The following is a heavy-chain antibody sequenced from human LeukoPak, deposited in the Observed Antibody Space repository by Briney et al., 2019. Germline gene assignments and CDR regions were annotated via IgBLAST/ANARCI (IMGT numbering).Heavy chain of an antibody. D-gene: IGHD2-21*02. Sequence: SETLSLTCTVSGGSISNSDYYWGWIRQPPGKGLEWIGSIYYSGSTYYNPSLKSRVTISVDTSKNQFSLKLSSVTAADTAVYYCARTYCGGDCYLDYWGQGTLVTVSS. V-gene: IGHV4-39*07. CDR1: GGSISNSDYY. J-gene: IGHJ4*02. CDR2: IYYSGST. CDR3: ARTYCGGDCYLDY.